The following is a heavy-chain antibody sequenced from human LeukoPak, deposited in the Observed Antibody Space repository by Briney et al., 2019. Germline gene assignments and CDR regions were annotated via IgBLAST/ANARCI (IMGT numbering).Heavy chain of an antibody. J-gene: IGHJ4*02. Sequence: GGCLRLSCAVSGFTFNVYAMDWVRQAPGEGMEWVSTITSSGADTFYAASVTGRFTVSRDNSKNTVFLQMSRLRVEDTAVYYCAKQDILSGWGLWGQGTLVTVSS. D-gene: IGHD3-9*01. V-gene: IGHV3-23*01. CDR2: ITSSGADT. CDR3: AKQDILSGWGL. CDR1: GFTFNVYA.